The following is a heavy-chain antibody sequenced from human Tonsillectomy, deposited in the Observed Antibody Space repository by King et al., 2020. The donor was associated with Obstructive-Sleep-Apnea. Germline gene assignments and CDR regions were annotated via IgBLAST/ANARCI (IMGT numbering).Heavy chain of an antibody. CDR1: GGSISSGAYS. V-gene: IGHV4-30-2*01. Sequence: QLQESGSGLVKSSQTLSLTCAFSGGSISSGAYSWSWIRQPPGKGLEWIGYIYHSGSTYYNPSLQSRVAISLDRSSNQFSLRLNSVTAADTAVYYCARALLELQRYYYGMDVWGQGTTVIVSS. CDR3: ARALLELQRYYYGMDV. D-gene: IGHD1-7*01. CDR2: IYHSGST. J-gene: IGHJ6*02.